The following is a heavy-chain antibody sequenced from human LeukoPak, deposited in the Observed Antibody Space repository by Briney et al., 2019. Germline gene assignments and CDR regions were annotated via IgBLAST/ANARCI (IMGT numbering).Heavy chain of an antibody. D-gene: IGHD3-22*01. CDR3: AQYSSGYHNWFDP. CDR1: GGTFSSYA. J-gene: IGHJ5*02. V-gene: IGHV1-69*05. Sequence: ASVKVSCKASGGTFSSYAISWVRQATGQGLEWMGRIIPIFGTANYAQKLQGRVTITTDESTSTAYMELSSLRSEDTAVYYCAQYSSGYHNWFDPWGQGTLVTVSS. CDR2: IIPIFGTA.